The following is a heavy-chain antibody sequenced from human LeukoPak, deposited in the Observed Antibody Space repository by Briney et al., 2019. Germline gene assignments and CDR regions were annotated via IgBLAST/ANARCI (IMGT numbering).Heavy chain of an antibody. CDR3: ARATPFGHYHFRQGGFDV. V-gene: IGHV3-66*02. D-gene: IGHD2/OR15-2a*01. Sequence: GGSLRLSCAASGFTVSSNYMSWVRQAPGKGLEGVSVIYSGGSTYYADSVKGRFTISRDNSKNTLYLQMNSLRAENTAVYYCARATPFGHYHFRQGGFDVWGQGTMVTVSS. CDR1: GFTVSSNY. J-gene: IGHJ3*01. CDR2: IYSGGST.